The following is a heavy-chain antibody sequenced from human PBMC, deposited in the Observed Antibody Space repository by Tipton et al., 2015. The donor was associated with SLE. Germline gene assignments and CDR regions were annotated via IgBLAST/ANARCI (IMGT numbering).Heavy chain of an antibody. Sequence: GLVKPSETLSLTCTVSGGSISSSSYYWGWIRQPPGKGLEWIGSIYYSGSTYYNPSLKSRVTISVDTSKNQFSLKLSSVTAADTAVYYCARPGTDYGGNSRYFDLWGRGTLVTVSS. CDR2: IYYSGST. J-gene: IGHJ2*01. V-gene: IGHV4-39*01. CDR3: ARPGTDYGGNSRYFDL. D-gene: IGHD4-23*01. CDR1: GGSISSSSYY.